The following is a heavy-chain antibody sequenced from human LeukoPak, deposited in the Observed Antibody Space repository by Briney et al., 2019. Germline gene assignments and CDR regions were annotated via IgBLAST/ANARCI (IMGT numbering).Heavy chain of an antibody. Sequence: ASVKVSCKASGYTFTSYDINWVRQATGQGLEWMGWMNPNSGSTGYAQKFQGRVTMTRNTSISTAYMELSSLRSEDTAVYYCARREYCGGDCYSDFDYWGQGTLVTVSS. J-gene: IGHJ4*02. CDR1: GYTFTSYD. V-gene: IGHV1-8*01. CDR3: ARREYCGGDCYSDFDY. D-gene: IGHD2-21*02. CDR2: MNPNSGST.